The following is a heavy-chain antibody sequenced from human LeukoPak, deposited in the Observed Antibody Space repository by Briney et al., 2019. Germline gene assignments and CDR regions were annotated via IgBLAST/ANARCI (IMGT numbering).Heavy chain of an antibody. CDR3: ARTYYDFWSAQGYFDY. V-gene: IGHV1-8*01. D-gene: IGHD3-3*01. CDR1: GYTFTSYD. CDR2: MNPNSGNT. J-gene: IGHJ4*02. Sequence: ASVKVSCKASGYTFTSYDINWVRQATGQGLEWMGWMNPNSGNTGYAQKLQGRVTMTTDTSTSTAYMELRSLRSDDTAVYYCARTYYDFWSAQGYFDYWGQGTLVTVSS.